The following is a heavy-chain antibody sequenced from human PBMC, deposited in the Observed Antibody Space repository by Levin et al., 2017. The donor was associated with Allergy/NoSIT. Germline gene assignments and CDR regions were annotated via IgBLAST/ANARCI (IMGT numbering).Heavy chain of an antibody. D-gene: IGHD3-10*01. CDR1: GYSFTSYW. CDR2: IYPGDSDT. V-gene: IGHV5-51*01. CDR3: ARHWNYYGSGSYSDY. Sequence: ASVKVSCKGSGYSFTSYWIDWVRQMPGKGLEWMGIIYPGDSDTRYSPSFQGQVTISADKSTSTAYLQWSSVKASDTATYYCARHWNYYGSGSYSDYWGQGTLVTVSS. J-gene: IGHJ4*02.